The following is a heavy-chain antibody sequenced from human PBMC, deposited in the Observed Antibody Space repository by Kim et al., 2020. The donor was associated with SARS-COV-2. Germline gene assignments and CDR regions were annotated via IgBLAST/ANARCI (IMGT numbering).Heavy chain of an antibody. J-gene: IGHJ6*02. CDR2: IIPIFGTA. Sequence: SVKVSCKASGGTFSSYAISWVRQAPGQGLEWMGGIIPIFGTANYAQKFQGRVTITADESTSTAYMELSSLRSDDTAVYYCASPWYLGYCTNGVCYTKGYYYGMDVWGQGTTVTVSS. V-gene: IGHV1-69*13. D-gene: IGHD2-8*01. CDR1: GGTFSSYA. CDR3: ASPWYLGYCTNGVCYTKGYYYGMDV.